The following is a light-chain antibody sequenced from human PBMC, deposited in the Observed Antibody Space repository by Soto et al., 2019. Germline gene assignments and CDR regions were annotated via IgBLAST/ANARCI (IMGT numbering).Light chain of an antibody. Sequence: EIVMTQSPATLSVSPGERATLSCRASQSVSSNLAWFQQKPGQAPRLLIYGASTRATGIPARITGSGSGTEFTLTISSLQPDDFATYYCQHYNSYSEAFGQGTKVELK. J-gene: IGKJ1*01. CDR2: GAS. CDR1: QSVSSN. CDR3: QHYNSYSEA. V-gene: IGKV3-15*01.